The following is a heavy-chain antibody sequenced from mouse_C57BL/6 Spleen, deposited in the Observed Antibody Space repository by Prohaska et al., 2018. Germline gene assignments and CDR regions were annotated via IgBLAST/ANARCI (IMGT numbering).Heavy chain of an antibody. CDR2: IYPGDGDT. CDR1: GYAFSSSW. V-gene: IGHV1-82*01. Sequence: ASLKISCKASGYAFSSSWMNWVKQRPGKGLEWIGRIYPGDGDTNYNGKFKGKATLTADKSSSTAYMQLSSLTSEDSAVYCCARGSSGYGAMDYWGQGTSVTVSS. D-gene: IGHD3-2*02. J-gene: IGHJ4*01. CDR3: ARGSSGYGAMDY.